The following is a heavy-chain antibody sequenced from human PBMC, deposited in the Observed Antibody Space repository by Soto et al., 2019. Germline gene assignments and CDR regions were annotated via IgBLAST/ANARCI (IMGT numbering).Heavy chain of an antibody. J-gene: IGHJ4*02. V-gene: IGHV1-69*02. CDR3: ASSYGSGYRAFDY. CDR1: GDTFTFYS. CDR2: INPILCIS. D-gene: IGHD3-10*01. Sequence: QVQLVQSGAEVKRPGSSVKVSCKASGDTFTFYSINWVRQAPGLGLEWMGRINPILCISNYAQRYQGRVTMTADKSTSTAYMELSSLRSEDTAIYYCASSYGSGYRAFDYWGQGALVTVSS.